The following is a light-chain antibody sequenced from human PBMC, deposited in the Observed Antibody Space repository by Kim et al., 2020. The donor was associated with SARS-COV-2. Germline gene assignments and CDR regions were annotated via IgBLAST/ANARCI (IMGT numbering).Light chain of an antibody. V-gene: IGKV3-15*01. J-gene: IGKJ4*01. CDR2: GAS. CDR3: QQYNNWPLT. Sequence: VSLGERDTLPCRASQNVSSNLACSQQKPGQAPRPLIYGASTTATGIPARFSGSGSGPEFTLTISSLQSEDFAVYYCQQYNNWPLTFVGGTKVDI. CDR1: QNVSSN.